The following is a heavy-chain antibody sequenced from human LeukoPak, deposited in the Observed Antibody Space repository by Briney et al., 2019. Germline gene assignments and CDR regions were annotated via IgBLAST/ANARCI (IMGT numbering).Heavy chain of an antibody. J-gene: IGHJ4*02. Sequence: SETLSLTCTVSGGSISNDSYYWSWIRQPAGKGLEWIGRIYTSGSTNYNPSLKSRVTMSVDTPKNQFSLKLSSVTAADTAVYYCARGDVLDYFIEYWGQGTLVTVSS. D-gene: IGHD3-16*01. CDR2: IYTSGST. V-gene: IGHV4-61*02. CDR3: ARGDVLDYFIEY. CDR1: GGSISNDSYY.